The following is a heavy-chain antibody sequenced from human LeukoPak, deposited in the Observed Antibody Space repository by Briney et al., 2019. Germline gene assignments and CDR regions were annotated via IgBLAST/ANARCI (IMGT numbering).Heavy chain of an antibody. J-gene: IGHJ6*02. V-gene: IGHV4-59*01. D-gene: IGHD1-26*01. CDR1: GGSISSYY. CDR3: ARGRSNYYGMDV. Sequence: PSETLSLTCTVSGGSISSYYWSWIRQPPGKGLEWIGYIYYNGNTNYSPSLKSRVTMSVDTSKNLFSLKVSSVTAADMAVYYCARGRSNYYGMDVWGQGTTVTVSS. CDR2: IYYNGNT.